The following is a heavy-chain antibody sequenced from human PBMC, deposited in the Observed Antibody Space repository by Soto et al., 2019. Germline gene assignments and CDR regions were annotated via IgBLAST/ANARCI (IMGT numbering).Heavy chain of an antibody. Sequence: SETLSLTCTVSGASFSPNYWAWIRQPPGKGLEWIGYIYYAGTTRYNPSLESRVTISVDTSKNQLSLKLSSVTAADTAVYYCARRYGYYVDYGGKGNLVTVSS. CDR1: GASFSPNY. V-gene: IGHV4-59*08. J-gene: IGHJ4*02. CDR2: IYYAGTT. D-gene: IGHD4-17*01. CDR3: ARRYGYYVDY.